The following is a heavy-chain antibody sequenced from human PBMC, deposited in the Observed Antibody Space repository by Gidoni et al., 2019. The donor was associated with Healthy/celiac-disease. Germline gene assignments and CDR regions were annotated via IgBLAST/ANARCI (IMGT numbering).Heavy chain of an antibody. D-gene: IGHD2-15*01. Sequence: EVQLVQSGAEVKKPGESLKISCKGSGYSFTSYWIGWVRQMPGKGLEWMGIIYPGDSDTRYSPSFQGQVTISADKSISTAYLQWSSLKASDTAMYYCARGIGWELRSRPDKGEVWGQIDAFDIWGQGTMVTVSS. V-gene: IGHV5-51*01. CDR2: IYPGDSDT. CDR1: GYSFTSYW. CDR3: ARGIGWELRSRPDKGEVWGQIDAFDI. J-gene: IGHJ3*02.